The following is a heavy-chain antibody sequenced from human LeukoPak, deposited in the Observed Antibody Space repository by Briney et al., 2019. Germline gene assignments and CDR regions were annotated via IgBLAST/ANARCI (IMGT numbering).Heavy chain of an antibody. D-gene: IGHD3-10*01. CDR1: GSTFSRYT. CDR2: ISTSSIYK. V-gene: IGHV3-21*01. Sequence: GGSLRLSCGASGSTFSRYTMNWVRQAPGKGLEWVASISTSSIYKYYGDPVKGRFTISRDNSRNSAYLQMDGLSPEDTAVYYCARAPVIFGSGTQDAFDIWGQGTMVTVSS. CDR3: ARAPVIFGSGTQDAFDI. J-gene: IGHJ3*02.